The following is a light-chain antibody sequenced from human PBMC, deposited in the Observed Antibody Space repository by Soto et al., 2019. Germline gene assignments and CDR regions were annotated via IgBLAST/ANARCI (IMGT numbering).Light chain of an antibody. J-gene: IGKJ1*01. CDR1: QSVSSN. V-gene: IGKV3-15*01. CDR2: GAS. Sequence: EIGMTQSLASLSVSPGERATLSCRASQSVSSNLAWYQQKPGQAPRLLIYGASTRATGIPARFSGSGSGTEFTLTISSLQPEDVATYYCQKYNSAPRTFGQGTKVDI. CDR3: QKYNSAPRT.